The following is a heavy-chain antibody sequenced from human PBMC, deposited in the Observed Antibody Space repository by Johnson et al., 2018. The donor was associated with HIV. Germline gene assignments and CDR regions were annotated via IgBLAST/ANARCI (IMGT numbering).Heavy chain of an antibody. J-gene: IGHJ3*02. CDR1: GFTFSSYA. CDR3: ARVKGCTGGVCSALGAFDI. Sequence: VQLVESGGGVVQPGRSLRLSCAASGFTFSSYAMHWVHQAPGKGLEWVSYISSSGSTIYYADSVKGRFTISRDNAKNSLYLQMNSLRAEDTAVYYCARVKGCTGGVCSALGAFDIWGQGTMVTVSS. D-gene: IGHD2-8*02. V-gene: IGHV3-48*04. CDR2: ISSSGSTI.